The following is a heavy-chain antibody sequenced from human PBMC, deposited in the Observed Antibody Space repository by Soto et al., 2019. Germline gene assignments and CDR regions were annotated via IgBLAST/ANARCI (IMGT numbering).Heavy chain of an antibody. CDR2: IIPIFGTA. D-gene: IGHD3-10*01. CDR1: GGTFSSYA. J-gene: IGHJ3*02. CDR3: ANAHRDPWGFWELLLGRDACDI. V-gene: IGHV1-69*01. Sequence: QVQLVQSGAEVKKPGSSVKVSCKASGGTFSSYAISWVRQAPGQGLEWMGGIIPIFGTANYAQKFQGRVTITADEYTSTAYMELSSLRSEDTAVYYCANAHRDPWGFWELLLGRDACDIWGQGTMVTVAS.